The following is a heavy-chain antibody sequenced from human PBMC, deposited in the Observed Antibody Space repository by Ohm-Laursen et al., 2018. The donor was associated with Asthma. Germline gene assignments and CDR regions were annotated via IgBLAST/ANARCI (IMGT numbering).Heavy chain of an antibody. V-gene: IGHV4-30-4*02. CDR3: ARVLDDSSGYGFDF. D-gene: IGHD3-22*01. Sequence: SETLSCTCTLSGFSFCTYYWIWIRQPPGMGLVWIGYIYHSGTSYYKSFLQSRVTISVDTSKNQFSLSQSSVTAADTAVYYCARVLDDSSGYGFDFWGQGTLVTVSS. CDR1: GFSFCTYY. J-gene: IGHJ4*02. CDR2: IYHSGTS.